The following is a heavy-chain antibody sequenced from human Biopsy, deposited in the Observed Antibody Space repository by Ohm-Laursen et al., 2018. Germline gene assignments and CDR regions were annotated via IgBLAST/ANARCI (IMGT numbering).Heavy chain of an antibody. CDR1: DFPLSSGAFY. CDR2: IYYSGTT. Sequence: SETLSLTCGVSDFPLSSGAFYWSWIRQRPGKGLEWIGYIYYSGTTSFNPSLKSRVTMSADTSANHFSLKLNSVTAADTALYYCARSPASTWTGYFESWGQGSLVTVSS. D-gene: IGHD6-13*01. V-gene: IGHV4-31*11. CDR3: ARSPASTWTGYFES. J-gene: IGHJ4*02.